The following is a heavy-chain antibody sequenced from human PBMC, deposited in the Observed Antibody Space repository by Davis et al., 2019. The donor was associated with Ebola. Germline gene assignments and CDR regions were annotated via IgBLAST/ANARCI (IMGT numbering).Heavy chain of an antibody. Sequence: SVPVSCKASGGTFSSYAISWVRQAPAQGVDWMGGIIPIFGTENYAQKFQGRVTITAYKSTSTAYMELSSLRSEDTAVYYCARGGYSSGWYEYWGQGTLVTVSS. D-gene: IGHD6-19*01. J-gene: IGHJ4*02. CDR2: IIPIFGTE. CDR3: ARGGYSSGWYEY. CDR1: GGTFSSYA. V-gene: IGHV1-69*06.